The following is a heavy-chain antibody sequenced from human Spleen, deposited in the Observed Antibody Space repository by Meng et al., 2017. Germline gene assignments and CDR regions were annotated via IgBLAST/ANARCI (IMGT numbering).Heavy chain of an antibody. Sequence: GESLKISCAASGFTFSSYAMSWVRQAPGKGLEWVSAISGSGGSTSYADSVEGRFTISRDNSKNTLYLQMNSLRAEDTAVYYCMIMITFGGVIAPWDYWGQGTLVTVSS. V-gene: IGHV3-23*01. D-gene: IGHD3-16*02. J-gene: IGHJ4*02. CDR3: MIMITFGGVIAPWDY. CDR1: GFTFSSYA. CDR2: ISGSGGST.